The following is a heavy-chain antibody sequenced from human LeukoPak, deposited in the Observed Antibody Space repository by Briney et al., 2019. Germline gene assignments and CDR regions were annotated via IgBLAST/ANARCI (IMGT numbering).Heavy chain of an antibody. CDR1: GGSISSGGYY. V-gene: IGHV4-31*03. CDR2: IYYSGST. CDR3: ARDPGITIFGVVTPKIAFDI. Sequence: NPSETLSLTCTVSGGSISSGGYYWSWIRQHPGKGLEWIGYIYYSGSTYYNPSPKSRVTISVDTSKNQFSLKLSSVTAADAAVYYRARDPGITIFGVVTPKIAFDIWGQGTMVTVSS. J-gene: IGHJ3*02. D-gene: IGHD3-3*01.